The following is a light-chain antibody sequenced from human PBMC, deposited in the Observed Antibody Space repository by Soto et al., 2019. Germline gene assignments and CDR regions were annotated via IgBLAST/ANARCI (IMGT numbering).Light chain of an antibody. CDR2: AAS. CDR3: QQSYSTLPYT. Sequence: DIQMTQSPSSLSASVGDRVTITCRASQSISSYLNWYQQKPGKAPKLLINAASSLQSGVPSRFSGSGSGTDFTLTISSLQPEDFATYYCQQSYSTLPYTFGQGTKLEIK. CDR1: QSISSY. V-gene: IGKV1-39*01. J-gene: IGKJ2*01.